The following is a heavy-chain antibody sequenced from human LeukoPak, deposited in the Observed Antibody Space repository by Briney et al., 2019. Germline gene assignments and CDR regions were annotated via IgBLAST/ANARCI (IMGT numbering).Heavy chain of an antibody. CDR3: ARLRDSSGYYYVYGNWFDP. CDR2: IYPGDSDT. J-gene: IGHJ5*02. CDR1: GYSFTSYW. D-gene: IGHD3-22*01. V-gene: IGHV5-51*01. Sequence: GESLKISCKGSGYSFTSYWIGWVRQMPGKGLEWMGIIYPGDSDTRYSPSFQGQVTISADKSISTAYPQWSSLKASDTAMYYCARLRDSSGYYYVYGNWFDPWGQGTLVTVSS.